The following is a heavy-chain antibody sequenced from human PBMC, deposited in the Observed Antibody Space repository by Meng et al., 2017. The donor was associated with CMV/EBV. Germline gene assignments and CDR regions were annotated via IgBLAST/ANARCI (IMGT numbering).Heavy chain of an antibody. J-gene: IGHJ4*02. CDR2: IYWDDDK. CDR1: GFSLSTSGVG. D-gene: IGHD3-22*01. V-gene: IGHV2-5*02. Sequence: QITLKESGPTLVKPXXXXPLXXPXXGFSLSTSGVGVGWIRQPPGKALEWLALIYWDDDKRYSPSLKSRLTITKDTSKNQVVLTMTNMDPVDTATYYCAHSGYYYDSSGYRIDYWGQGTLVTVSS. CDR3: AHSGYYYDSSGYRIDY.